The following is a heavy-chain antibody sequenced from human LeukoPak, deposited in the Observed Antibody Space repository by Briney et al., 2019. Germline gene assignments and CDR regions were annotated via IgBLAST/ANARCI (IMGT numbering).Heavy chain of an antibody. Sequence: SVKVSCKASGYTFTYRYLHWVRQAPGQALEWMGWITPFNGNTNYAQKFQDRVTITRDRSMSTAYMELSSLRSEDTAMYYCARQILSGSYWDGAFDIWGQGTMVTVSS. J-gene: IGHJ3*02. CDR1: GYTFTYRY. CDR3: ARQILSGSYWDGAFDI. CDR2: ITPFNGNT. V-gene: IGHV1-45*02. D-gene: IGHD1-26*01.